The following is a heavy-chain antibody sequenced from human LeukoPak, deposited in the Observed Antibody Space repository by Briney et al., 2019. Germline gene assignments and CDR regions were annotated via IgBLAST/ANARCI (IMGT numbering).Heavy chain of an antibody. J-gene: IGHJ4*02. CDR1: GFTVSSNY. CDR2: IYSGGST. CDR3: ARRYSYEGGFDY. Sequence: GGSLRLSCVASGFTVSSNYMSWVRQAPGKGLEWVPIIYSGGSTYYADSVKGRFAISRDNSKNTVYLQMNNVRAEDTAVYYCARRYSYEGGFDYWGQGTLVTLSS. V-gene: IGHV3-53*01. D-gene: IGHD3-22*01.